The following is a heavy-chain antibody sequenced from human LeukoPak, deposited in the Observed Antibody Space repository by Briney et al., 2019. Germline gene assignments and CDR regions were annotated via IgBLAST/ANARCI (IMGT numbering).Heavy chain of an antibody. CDR2: ISSSGSTI. CDR1: GFTFSNYE. V-gene: IGHV3-48*03. D-gene: IGHD3-10*01. J-gene: IGHJ4*02. Sequence: GGSLRLSCAASGFTFSNYEMNWVRQAPGKGLEWVSYISSSGSTIYYADSVKGRFTISRDNAKNSLYLQMNSLRAEDTAVYYCAQIYSYGSSQFDYWGQGTLVTVSS. CDR3: AQIYSYGSSQFDY.